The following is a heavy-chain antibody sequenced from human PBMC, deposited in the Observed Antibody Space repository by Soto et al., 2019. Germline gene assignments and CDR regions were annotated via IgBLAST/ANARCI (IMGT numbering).Heavy chain of an antibody. Sequence: EVRLEESGGRLVQAGTSLRLSCRASGFRFDDYAMHWVRQAPGKGLEWVAGIIWHSQGIDYAESVRGRFTISRDNAENSVFLQMDSLSPEDTALYYCTRDDQGIATSGTPILGSWGQGTPVTVSS. D-gene: IGHD6-13*01. CDR3: TRDDQGIATSGTPILGS. J-gene: IGHJ4*02. CDR1: GFRFDDYA. CDR2: IIWHSQGI. V-gene: IGHV3-9*01.